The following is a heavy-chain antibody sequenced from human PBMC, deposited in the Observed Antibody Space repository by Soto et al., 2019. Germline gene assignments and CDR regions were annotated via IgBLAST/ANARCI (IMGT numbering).Heavy chain of an antibody. V-gene: IGHV3-7*01. CDR3: AIWGLNRQQLVHYYFDY. J-gene: IGHJ4*02. CDR1: GFTFSSYW. D-gene: IGHD6-13*01. CDR2: IKQDGSEK. Sequence: GGSLRLSCAASGFTFSSYWMSWVRQAPGKGLEWVANIKQDGSEKYYVDSVKGRFTISRDNAKNSLYLQMNSLRAEDTAVYYCAIWGLNRQQLVHYYFDYWGQGTLVTVSS.